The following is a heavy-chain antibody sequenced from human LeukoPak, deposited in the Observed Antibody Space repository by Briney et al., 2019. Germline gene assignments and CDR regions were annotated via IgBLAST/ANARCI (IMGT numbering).Heavy chain of an antibody. CDR1: GFTFSSYW. V-gene: IGHV3-7*03. J-gene: IGHJ4*02. D-gene: IGHD6-13*01. CDR3: AKDFGSSWITPFDY. Sequence: PGGSLRLSCAASGFTFSSYWMSWVRQAPGKGLEWVANIKQDGSEKYYVDSVKGRFTISRDNAKKSLYLQMNSLRAEGTALYYCAKDFGSSWITPFDYWGQGTLVTVSS. CDR2: IKQDGSEK.